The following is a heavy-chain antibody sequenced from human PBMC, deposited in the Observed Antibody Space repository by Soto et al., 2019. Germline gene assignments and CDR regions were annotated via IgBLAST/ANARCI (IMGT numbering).Heavy chain of an antibody. Sequence: QLQLQESGPGLVKPSETLSLTCTVSGGSISSSSYYWGWIRQPPGKGLEWIGSIYYSGSTYYNPSLKSRVTISVDTSKNQFSLKLSSVTAADTAVYYCASQITMVRGVHRYWGQGTLVTVSS. V-gene: IGHV4-39*01. CDR3: ASQITMVRGVHRY. CDR2: IYYSGST. CDR1: GGSISSSSYY. D-gene: IGHD3-10*01. J-gene: IGHJ4*02.